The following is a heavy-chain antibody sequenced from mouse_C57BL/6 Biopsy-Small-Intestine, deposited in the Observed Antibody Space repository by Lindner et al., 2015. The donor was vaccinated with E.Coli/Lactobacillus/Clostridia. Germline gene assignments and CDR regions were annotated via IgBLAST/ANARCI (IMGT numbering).Heavy chain of an antibody. CDR1: GYAFTNYL. CDR3: ATYGNLDY. Sequence: VQLQESGAELVRPGTSVKVSCKASGYAFTNYLIEWVKQRPGQGLEWIGVINPGSGGTNYNEKFKGKATLTADNSSSTAYMQLTSLTSEDSAVYFCATYGNLDYWGQGTTLTVSS. J-gene: IGHJ2*01. CDR2: INPGSGGT. D-gene: IGHD2-1*01. V-gene: IGHV1-54*01.